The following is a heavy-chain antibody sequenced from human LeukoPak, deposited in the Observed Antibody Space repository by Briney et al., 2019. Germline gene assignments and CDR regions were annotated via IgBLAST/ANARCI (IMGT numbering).Heavy chain of an antibody. J-gene: IGHJ3*02. CDR3: AKSWNYYDSSGDDALDI. V-gene: IGHV4-59*01. CDR1: GGSMNNYY. CDR2: IFYSGST. D-gene: IGHD3-22*01. Sequence: SETLSLTCTVSGGSMNNYYWNWIRQPPGKGLEWIGSIFYSGSTNYNPSLKSRVTISVDTSKNQFSLKLSSVTAADTAVYYCAKSWNYYDSSGDDALDIWGQGTMVTVSS.